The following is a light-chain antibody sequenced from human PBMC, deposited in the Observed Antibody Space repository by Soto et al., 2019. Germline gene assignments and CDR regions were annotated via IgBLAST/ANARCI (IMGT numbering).Light chain of an antibody. Sequence: ELVLTQSPATLSLSPGERATLSCRASQSVSSYLAWYQQKPGQAPRLLIYDASNRATGIPARFSGSGSGTDFTLTISSLEPEDFAVYYCQQWSNWPPGLTFGGGNKVEIK. CDR1: QSVSSY. CDR3: QQWSNWPPGLT. V-gene: IGKV3-11*01. CDR2: DAS. J-gene: IGKJ4*01.